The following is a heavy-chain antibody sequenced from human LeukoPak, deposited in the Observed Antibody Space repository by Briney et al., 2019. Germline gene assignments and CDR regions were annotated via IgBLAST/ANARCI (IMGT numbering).Heavy chain of an antibody. CDR1: GGSISSSNW. J-gene: IGHJ3*02. D-gene: IGHD5-24*01. V-gene: IGHV4-4*02. Sequence: SETLSLTCAVSGGSISSSNWWSWVRQPPGKGLEWIGEIYHSGSTNYNPSLKSRVTISVDTSKNQFSLKLSSVTAADTAVYYCAREVGDGYNYDAFDIWGQGTMVTVSS. CDR2: IYHSGST. CDR3: AREVGDGYNYDAFDI.